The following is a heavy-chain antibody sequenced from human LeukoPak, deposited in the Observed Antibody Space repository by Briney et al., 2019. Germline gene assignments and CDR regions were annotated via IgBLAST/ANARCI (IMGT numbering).Heavy chain of an antibody. V-gene: IGHV3-33*06. CDR2: IWYDGSNK. D-gene: IGHD6-13*01. J-gene: IGHJ4*02. CDR1: GFTFSSYG. Sequence: GGSLRLSCAASGFTFSSYGMHWVRQAPGKGLEWVAVIWYDGSNKYYADSVKGRFTISRDNSKNTLYLQMNSLRAEDTAVYYCAKDMGVQSSIAAAGTDYWGQGTLVTVSS. CDR3: AKDMGVQSSIAAAGTDY.